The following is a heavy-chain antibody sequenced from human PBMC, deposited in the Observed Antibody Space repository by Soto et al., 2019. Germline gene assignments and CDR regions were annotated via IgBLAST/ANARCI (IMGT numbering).Heavy chain of an antibody. CDR2: TYYRSKWYN. J-gene: IGHJ5*01. CDR1: GDSVSTNSAT. D-gene: IGHD2-8*01. CDR3: ARLIGNSWLDS. Sequence: SQTLSVTCAISGDSVSTNSATWDGIRQSPSRGLEWLGRTYYRSKWYNDYAVSVKGRITINPDTSNNQLSLQLNSVTPDDTAVYYCARLIGNSWLDSWGQGTLVTVSS. V-gene: IGHV6-1*01.